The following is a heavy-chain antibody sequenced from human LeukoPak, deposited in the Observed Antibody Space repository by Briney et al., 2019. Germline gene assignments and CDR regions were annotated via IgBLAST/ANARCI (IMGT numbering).Heavy chain of an antibody. CDR1: GGSISSYY. CDR2: IYTSGST. V-gene: IGHV4-4*07. CDR3: ARDSAYSSGYYYFDY. J-gene: IGHJ4*02. D-gene: IGHD6-25*01. Sequence: SETLSLTCTVSGGSISSYYWSWIRQPAGKGLEWIGRIYTSGSTNYNPSLKSRVTISVDKSKIQFSLKLSSVTAADTAVYYCARDSAYSSGYYYFDYWGQGTLVTVSS.